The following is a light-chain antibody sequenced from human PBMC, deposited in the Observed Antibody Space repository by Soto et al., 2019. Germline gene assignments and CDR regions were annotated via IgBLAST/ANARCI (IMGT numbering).Light chain of an antibody. CDR2: DVT. CDR3: SSCTTSTTYVV. V-gene: IGLV2-14*03. CDR1: SSDVGGYDY. J-gene: IGLJ2*01. Sequence: QSALTRPASVSGSPGQSITISCTGTSSDVGGYDYVSWYQQHPGKAPKLIIYDVTRRPSGVSNRFSGSKSGNTASLAISGLQAEDEADYFCSSCTTSTTYVVFGGGTKLTVL.